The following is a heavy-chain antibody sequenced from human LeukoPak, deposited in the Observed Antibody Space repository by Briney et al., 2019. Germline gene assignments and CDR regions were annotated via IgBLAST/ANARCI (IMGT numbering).Heavy chain of an antibody. CDR2: ISSSSSYI. Sequence: GGSLRLSCAASGFTVSNNYMSWVRQAPGKGLEWVSSISSSSSYIYYADSVKGRFTISRDNAKNSLYLQMNSLRAEDTAVYYCARVPGAYWGQGTLVTVSS. D-gene: IGHD4/OR15-4a*01. J-gene: IGHJ4*02. CDR3: ARVPGAY. CDR1: GFTVSNNY. V-gene: IGHV3-21*01.